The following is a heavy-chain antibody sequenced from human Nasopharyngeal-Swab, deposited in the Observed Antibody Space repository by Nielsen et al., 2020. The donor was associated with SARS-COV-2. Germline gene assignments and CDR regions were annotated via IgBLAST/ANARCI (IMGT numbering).Heavy chain of an antibody. D-gene: IGHD3-16*01. Sequence: ASVKVSCKASGYTFTNYATNWVRQAPGHGLEWMGWINTNTREPTYAQDFTGRFAFSLDTSVSTAYLQITSLKADDTAVYYCARDWGFYGMDVWGQGTTVIVSS. J-gene: IGHJ6*02. V-gene: IGHV7-4-1*02. CDR1: GYTFTNYA. CDR3: ARDWGFYGMDV. CDR2: INTNTREP.